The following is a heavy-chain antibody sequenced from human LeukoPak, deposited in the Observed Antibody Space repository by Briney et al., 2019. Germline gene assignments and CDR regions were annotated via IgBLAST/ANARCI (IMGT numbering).Heavy chain of an antibody. D-gene: IGHD4-17*01. V-gene: IGHV4-39*07. CDR1: GGSISSSSYY. CDR2: IYYSGST. CDR3: ARAARGDYFSEAKFDY. Sequence: PSETLSLTCTVSGGSISSSSYYWGWIRQPPGKGLEWIGSIYYSGSTYYNPSLKSRVTISVDTSKNQFSLKLSSVTAADTAVYYCARAARGDYFSEAKFDYWGQGTLVTVSS. J-gene: IGHJ4*02.